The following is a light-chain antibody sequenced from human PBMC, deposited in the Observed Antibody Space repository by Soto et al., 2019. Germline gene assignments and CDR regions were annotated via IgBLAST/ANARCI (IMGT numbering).Light chain of an antibody. CDR3: QHYGSSTGT. CDR2: GAS. V-gene: IGKV3-20*01. J-gene: IGKJ2*01. CDR1: QSVDKNY. Sequence: DIVLTQSPGTLSLSPGERVTISCRASQSVDKNYLAWYQQKLGQAPRLLIHGASIRATGIPDRFSGSGSGTDFTLTISRLEPEDLGVYYCQHYGSSTGTFGKGTKVDIK.